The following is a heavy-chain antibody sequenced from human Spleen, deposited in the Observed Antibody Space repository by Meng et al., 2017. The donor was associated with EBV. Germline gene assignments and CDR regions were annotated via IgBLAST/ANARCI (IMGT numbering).Heavy chain of an antibody. CDR2: INPRGGST. CDR1: GYTFTSYY. Sequence: QVQRVQAGAEVEKPGASVKVSFKASGYTFTSYYTHWVRQAPGQGLEWMGIINPRGGSTNYAQKFQGRVTMTRDTSTSTVYMELTSLRSEDTAIYYCARGGELGRIDYWGQGTLVTVSS. D-gene: IGHD7-27*01. CDR3: ARGGELGRIDY. J-gene: IGHJ4*02. V-gene: IGHV1-46*01.